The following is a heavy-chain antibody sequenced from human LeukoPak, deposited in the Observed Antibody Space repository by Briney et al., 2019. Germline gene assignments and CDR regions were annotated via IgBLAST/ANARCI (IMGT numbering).Heavy chain of an antibody. CDR3: AREARSGSYQYYFDY. CDR1: GGSISSYY. CDR2: IYYSGST. Sequence: KPSETLSLTCTVSGGSISSYYWSWIRQPPGKGLEWIGYIYYSGSTNYNPSLKSRVTISVDTSKNQFSLKLSSVTAADTAVYYCAREARSGSYQYYFDYWGQGTLVTVSS. D-gene: IGHD3-10*01. J-gene: IGHJ4*02. V-gene: IGHV4-59*01.